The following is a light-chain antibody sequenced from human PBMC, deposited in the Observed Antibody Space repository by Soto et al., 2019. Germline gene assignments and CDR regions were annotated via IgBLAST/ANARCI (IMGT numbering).Light chain of an antibody. J-gene: IGLJ3*02. Sequence: QPVLTQPPSVSGAPGQRVTISCTESSSNIGAGYDVHWYQQLPGTAPKLLIYGNSNRPSGVPDRFSGSKSGTSASLAITGLQAEDEADYYCQSYDSSLSGWVFGGGTQLTVL. CDR3: QSYDSSLSGWV. CDR1: SSNIGAGYD. CDR2: GNS. V-gene: IGLV1-40*01.